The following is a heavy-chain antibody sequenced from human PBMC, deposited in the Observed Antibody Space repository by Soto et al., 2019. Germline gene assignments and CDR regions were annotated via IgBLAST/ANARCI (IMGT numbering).Heavy chain of an antibody. CDR2: INHRGST. V-gene: IGHV4-34*01. CDR3: ARGGLYAPRDV. D-gene: IGHD2-8*01. J-gene: IGHJ6*02. Sequence: QVQLQQWGAGLLKPSETLSLTCAVYGGSFSPYYWSWSRQPPAKGLEWIGEINHRGSTNYNPSLKNRVTLLVDTAKKQFSLKLSSVTAADTAMCYCARGGLYAPRDVWGQGTTVTVSS. CDR1: GGSFSPYY.